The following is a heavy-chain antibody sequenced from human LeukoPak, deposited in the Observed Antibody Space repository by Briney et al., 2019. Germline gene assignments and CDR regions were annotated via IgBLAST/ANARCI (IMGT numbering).Heavy chain of an antibody. J-gene: IGHJ4*02. Sequence: GGSLRLSRAASGFTFSSYGMHWVRQAPGKGLEWVAVIWYDGSNKYYADSVKGRFTISRDNSKNTLYLQMNSLRAEDTAVYYCARDGSGSFSFDYWGQGTPVTVSS. D-gene: IGHD3-10*01. CDR2: IWYDGSNK. V-gene: IGHV3-33*08. CDR1: GFTFSSYG. CDR3: ARDGSGSFSFDY.